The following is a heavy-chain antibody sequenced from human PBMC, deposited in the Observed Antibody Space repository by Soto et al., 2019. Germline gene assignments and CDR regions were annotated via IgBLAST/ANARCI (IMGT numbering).Heavy chain of an antibody. J-gene: IGHJ6*02. CDR1: GFTFGGNT. CDR3: ARDAWEVATYYYYGLDV. V-gene: IGHV3-48*01. Sequence: EVQLVESGGGLVQPGGSLRLSCAASGFTFGGNTINWFRQPPGKGLGWISYISSSSSTIYYADSVKGRFTISRDNAKNSLYLQMNSLRAEDTAVYYCARDAWEVATYYYYGLDVWGQGTTVTVSS. CDR2: ISSSSSTI. D-gene: IGHD1-26*01.